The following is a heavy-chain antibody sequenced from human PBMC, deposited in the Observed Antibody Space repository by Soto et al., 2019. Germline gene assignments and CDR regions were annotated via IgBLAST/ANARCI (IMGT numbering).Heavy chain of an antibody. CDR1: GFMCGSYG. D-gene: IGHD6-25*01. CDR2: IWYDGSNE. Sequence: QVQLVESGGGVVQPGRSLRLSCAASGFMCGSYGMHGVRQAPGKGLEWVAGIWYDGSNEYYIDSLKGRFTISRDYSKETLYLQMDSLRAEDTAVYYCARDGQRYLTYIDYWGQGTLVTVSS. V-gene: IGHV3-33*01. J-gene: IGHJ4*02. CDR3: ARDGQRYLTYIDY.